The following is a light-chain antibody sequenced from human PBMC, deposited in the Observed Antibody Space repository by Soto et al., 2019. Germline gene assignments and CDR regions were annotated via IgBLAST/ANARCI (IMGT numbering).Light chain of an antibody. CDR3: QQRSNWPPIT. J-gene: IGKJ5*01. Sequence: EIVLTQSPATLSLSPGERATLSCSASQSASSYLAWYQQKPGQAPRLLIYDASNRATGIPARFSGSGSGTDFTLTISSLEPEDFAVYYCQQRSNWPPITFGQGTRLEIK. CDR1: QSASSY. CDR2: DAS. V-gene: IGKV3-11*01.